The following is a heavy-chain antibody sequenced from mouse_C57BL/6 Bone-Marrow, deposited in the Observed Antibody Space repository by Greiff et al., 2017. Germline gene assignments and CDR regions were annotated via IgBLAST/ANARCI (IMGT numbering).Heavy chain of an antibody. D-gene: IGHD2-1*01. CDR2: IWSGGST. J-gene: IGHJ3*01. CDR3: ARNPGDYGNYGAFAY. V-gene: IGHV2-2*01. CDR1: GFSLTSYG. Sequence: QVQLKESGPGLVQPSQSLSITCTVSGFSLTSYGVHWVRQSPGKGLEWLGVIWSGGSTDYNAAFISRLSISKDNSKSQVFFKMNSLQADDTAIYYCARNPGDYGNYGAFAYWGQGTLVTVSA.